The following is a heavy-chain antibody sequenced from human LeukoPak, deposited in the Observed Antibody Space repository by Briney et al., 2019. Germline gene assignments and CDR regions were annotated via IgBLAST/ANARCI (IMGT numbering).Heavy chain of an antibody. V-gene: IGHV3-64*01. CDR2: ISSNGGST. CDR1: GFTFSNYA. Sequence: GGSLRLSCAASGFTFSNYAMHWVRQAPGKGLEYVSTISSNGGSTYYANSVKGRFTASRDNAKNSLYLQMNSLRVEDTAIYFCVRGGAARPDYWGQGTLVTVSS. CDR3: VRGGAARPDY. J-gene: IGHJ4*02. D-gene: IGHD6-6*01.